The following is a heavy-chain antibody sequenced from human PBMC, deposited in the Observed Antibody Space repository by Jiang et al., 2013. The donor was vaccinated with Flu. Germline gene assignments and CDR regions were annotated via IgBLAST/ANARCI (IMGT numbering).Heavy chain of an antibody. J-gene: IGHJ4*02. D-gene: IGHD2-2*01. CDR2: INDSGST. CDR3: ARDAYCRFTSCLLDV. Sequence: LLKPSETLSLTCTVSGGSFTGGSFSHYYWSWIRQPPGKGLEWIGEINDSGSTHYNPSLKNRVTISIDTSKNQFSLKLTSVTAADTAVYYCARDAYCRFTSCLLDVWGQGTLVTVSS. CDR1: GGSFTGGSFSHYY. V-gene: IGHV4-34*01.